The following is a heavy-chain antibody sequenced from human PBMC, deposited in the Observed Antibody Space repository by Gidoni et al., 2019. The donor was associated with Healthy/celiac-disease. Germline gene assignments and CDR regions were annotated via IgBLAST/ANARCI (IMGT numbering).Heavy chain of an antibody. J-gene: IGHJ6*02. V-gene: IGHV4-34*01. CDR2: INHSGST. CDR3: ARAKRITMVRGATPDGMDV. D-gene: IGHD3-10*01. CDR1: GGSFSGYY. Sequence: AVYGGSFSGYYWSWIRQPPGKGLEWIGEINHSGSTNYNPSLKSRVTIAVDTSKNQFSLKLSSVTAADTAVYYCARAKRITMVRGATPDGMDVWGQGTTVTVSS.